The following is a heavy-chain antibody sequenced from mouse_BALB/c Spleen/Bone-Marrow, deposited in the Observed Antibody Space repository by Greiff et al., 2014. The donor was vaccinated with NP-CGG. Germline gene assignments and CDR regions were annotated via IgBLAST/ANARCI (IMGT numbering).Heavy chain of an antibody. D-gene: IGHD3-3*01. Sequence: VQLQQSGPELVKPEASVKISCKTSGYTFTEYSMHWVKQSHGKSLEWIGGINPNNGVTSYNQKFKDKATLTVDKSSNTAYMELRSLTSEDSAVYFCARWGWDFATGYCGQGTSVTVSS. CDR2: INPNNGVT. CDR1: GYTFTEYS. V-gene: IGHV1-26*01. CDR3: ARWGWDFATGY. J-gene: IGHJ4*01.